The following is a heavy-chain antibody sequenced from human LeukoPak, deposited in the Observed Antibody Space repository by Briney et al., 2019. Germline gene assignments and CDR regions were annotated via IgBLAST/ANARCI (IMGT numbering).Heavy chain of an antibody. J-gene: IGHJ3*01. CDR2: IFYSGSA. CDR3: ARHITVTYDAFDL. CDR1: AESITNNKYY. D-gene: IGHD6-19*01. V-gene: IGHV4-39*01. Sequence: PSETLSLTCSVSAESITNNKYYWAWIRQPPEKGLEWIGSIFYSGSAYYNSSLQSRVTISVDTSKNQFSLKLSSVTAADTAVYYCARHITVTYDAFDLWGRGTMVTVSS.